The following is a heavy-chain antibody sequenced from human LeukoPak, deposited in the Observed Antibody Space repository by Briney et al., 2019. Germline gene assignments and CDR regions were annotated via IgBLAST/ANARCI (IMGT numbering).Heavy chain of an antibody. CDR1: GYTFTDYY. V-gene: IGHV1-2*07. CDR3: ARARWQLVPYFDS. D-gene: IGHD6-6*01. J-gene: IGHJ4*02. CDR2: INPNSGGT. Sequence: ASVKVSCKASGYTFTDYYMHWVRQAPGQGLEWMGWINPNSGGTNFAHKFQGRVAMTRDTPISTAYMELGSLRSDDTAVYYCARARWQLVPYFDSWGQGTLVTVSS.